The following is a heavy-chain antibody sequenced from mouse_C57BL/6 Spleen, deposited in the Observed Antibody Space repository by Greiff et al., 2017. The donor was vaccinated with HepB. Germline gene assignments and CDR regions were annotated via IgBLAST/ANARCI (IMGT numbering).Heavy chain of an antibody. CDR3: TRDRDYYGSLYMDY. J-gene: IGHJ4*01. D-gene: IGHD1-1*01. V-gene: IGHV5-9-1*02. CDR2: ISSGGDYI. CDR1: GFTFSSYA. Sequence: EVKLVESGEGLVKPGGSLKLSCAASGFTFSSYAMSWVRQTPEKRLEWVAYISSGGDYIYYADTVKGRFTISRDNARNTLYLQMSSLKSEDTAMYYCTRDRDYYGSLYMDYWGQGTSVTVSS.